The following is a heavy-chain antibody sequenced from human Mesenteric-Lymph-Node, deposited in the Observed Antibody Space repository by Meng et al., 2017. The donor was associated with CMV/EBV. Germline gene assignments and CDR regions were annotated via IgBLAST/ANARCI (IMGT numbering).Heavy chain of an antibody. CDR1: GFTVSSNY. D-gene: IGHD3-3*01. V-gene: IGHV3-53*01. Sequence: GESLKISCAASGFTVSSNYMSWVRQAPGKGLEWVSVIYSGGSTYYADSVKGRFTISRDNAKNSLYLQMNSLRAEDTAVYYCARDRTYYDFWSGPGDYYGMDVWGQGTTVTVS. J-gene: IGHJ6*02. CDR3: ARDRTYYDFWSGPGDYYGMDV. CDR2: IYSGGST.